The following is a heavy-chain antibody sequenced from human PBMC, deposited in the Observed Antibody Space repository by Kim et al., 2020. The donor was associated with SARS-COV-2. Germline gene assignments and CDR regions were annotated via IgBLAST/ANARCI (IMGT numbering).Heavy chain of an antibody. V-gene: IGHV3-7*01. CDR1: GFTFRGYW. Sequence: GGSLRLSCAASGFTFRGYWMTWVRQAPGKGLEWVANIHQDGSAKYYVDSVRGRFTVSRDNAKNSLYLQMNSLRAEDTAVYYCARDPRNIYYYYGMDVWGQGTTVTVSS. J-gene: IGHJ6*02. CDR2: IHQDGSAK. D-gene: IGHD1-1*01. CDR3: ARDPRNIYYYYGMDV.